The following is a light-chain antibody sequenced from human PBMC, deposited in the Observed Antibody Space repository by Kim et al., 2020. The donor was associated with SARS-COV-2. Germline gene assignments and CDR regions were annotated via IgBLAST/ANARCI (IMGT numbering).Light chain of an antibody. Sequence: DIQMTQSPSSLSASVGDRVTITCQASQDIDNYLNWYQQKPGKAPKLLIYDSSNLETGVPSRFSGSGSGTHFTFTISSLQPEDFATYYCQHYNGLPYTFGPGTKLEI. CDR3: QHYNGLPYT. CDR1: QDIDNY. CDR2: DSS. V-gene: IGKV1-33*01. J-gene: IGKJ2*01.